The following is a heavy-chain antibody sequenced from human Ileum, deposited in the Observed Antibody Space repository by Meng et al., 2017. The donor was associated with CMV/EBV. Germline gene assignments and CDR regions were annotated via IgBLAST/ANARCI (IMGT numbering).Heavy chain of an antibody. D-gene: IGHD6-19*01. V-gene: IGHV3-21*01. CDR2: IVSNNNNI. J-gene: IGHJ4*02. CDR1: GFSFSTYS. CDR3: ARDYSSGFDS. Sequence: EVELVESGGVLVKSWGSLRLSCGASGFSFSTYSMNWVRQAPGKGLEWVSSIVSNNNNIYYADSMKGRFTISRDNSKNSLYLQMNSLRAEDTAVYYCARDYSSGFDSWGQGTLVTVSS.